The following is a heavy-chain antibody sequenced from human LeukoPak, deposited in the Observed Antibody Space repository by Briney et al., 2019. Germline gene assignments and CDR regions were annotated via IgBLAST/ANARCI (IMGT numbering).Heavy chain of an antibody. J-gene: IGHJ4*02. CDR3: AKHYSGSYFTY. CDR2: ISWNSGSI. D-gene: IGHD1-26*01. Sequence: GGSLRLSCAASGFTFDDYAMHWVRQAPGKGLEWASGISWNSGSIGYADSVKGRFTISRDNSKNTLYLQMNSLRAEDTAVYYCAKHYSGSYFTYWGQGTLVTVSS. CDR1: GFTFDDYA. V-gene: IGHV3-9*01.